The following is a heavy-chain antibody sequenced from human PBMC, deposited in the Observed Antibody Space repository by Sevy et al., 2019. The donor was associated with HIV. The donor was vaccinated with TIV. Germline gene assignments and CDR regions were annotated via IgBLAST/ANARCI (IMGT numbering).Heavy chain of an antibody. CDR3: AHAYSGSYSHAYLYALDV. J-gene: IGHJ6*02. CDR1: GFSFSYYG. V-gene: IGHV3-30*03. CDR2: ISHDGINE. Sequence: GGSLRLSCIGSGFSFSYYGIHWVRQSPGKGLDWVALISHDGINEYYADSVKGRFTISRDNSKNTVYLEMNSLRNEETAIYFCAHAYSGSYSHAYLYALDVWGQGTMVTVSS. D-gene: IGHD1-26*01.